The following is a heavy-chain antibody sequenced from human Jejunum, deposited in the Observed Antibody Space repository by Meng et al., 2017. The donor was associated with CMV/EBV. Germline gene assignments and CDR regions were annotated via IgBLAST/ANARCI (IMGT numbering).Heavy chain of an antibody. CDR3: AKRLSMVRRVIDYYYYYGMDV. D-gene: IGHD3-10*01. V-gene: IGHV3-23*01. CDR2: ISGSGDST. J-gene: IGHJ6*02. Sequence: YGMSWVRQATGKGLEYISTISGSGDSTYFADSMKGRFTISRDNSKNTLYLQMNNLRADDTAVYYCAKRLSMVRRVIDYYYYYGMDVWGQGTTVTVSS. CDR1: YG.